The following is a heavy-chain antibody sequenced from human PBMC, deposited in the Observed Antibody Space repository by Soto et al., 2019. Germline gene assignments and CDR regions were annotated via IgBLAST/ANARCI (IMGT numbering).Heavy chain of an antibody. CDR2: IIPIFGTA. CDR3: ARIVVVAGTRAIDI. CDR1: GGTFSSYA. D-gene: IGHD6-19*01. J-gene: IGHJ3*02. V-gene: IGHV1-69*06. Sequence: SVKVSCKASGGTFSSYAISWVRQAPGQGLEWMGGIIPIFGTANYAQKFQGRVTITADKSTSTAYMELSSLRSEDTAVYYCARIVVVAGTRAIDIWGHGTMVTVSS.